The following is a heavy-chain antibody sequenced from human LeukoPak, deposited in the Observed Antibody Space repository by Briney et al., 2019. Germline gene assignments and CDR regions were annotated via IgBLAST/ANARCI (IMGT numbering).Heavy chain of an antibody. V-gene: IGHV3-33*01. Sequence: GGSLRLSCAATGFTFSSYGMHWVRQAPGKGLEWVAVIWYDGSNKYYADSVKGRFTISRDNSKNTLYLQMNSLRAEDTAVYYCARDGSSGWYWVDYWGQGTLVTVSS. CDR2: IWYDGSNK. CDR3: ARDGSSGWYWVDY. CDR1: GFTFSSYG. D-gene: IGHD6-19*01. J-gene: IGHJ4*02.